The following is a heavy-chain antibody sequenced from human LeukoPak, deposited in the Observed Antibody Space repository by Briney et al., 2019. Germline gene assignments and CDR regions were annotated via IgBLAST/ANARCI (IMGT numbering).Heavy chain of an antibody. CDR2: ISWNSGSI. Sequence: GGSLGLSCAASGFTFDDYAMHWVRQAPGKGLEWVSGISWNSGSIGYADSVKGRFTISRDNAKNSLYLQMNSLRAEDTALYYCAKDNSAGGLRLGELSTDYFDYWGQGTLVTVSS. CDR1: GFTFDDYA. D-gene: IGHD3-16*02. CDR3: AKDNSAGGLRLGELSTDYFDY. J-gene: IGHJ4*02. V-gene: IGHV3-9*01.